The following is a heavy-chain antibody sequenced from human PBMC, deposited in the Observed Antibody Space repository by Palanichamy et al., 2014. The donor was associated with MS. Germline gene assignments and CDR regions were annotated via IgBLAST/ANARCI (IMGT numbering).Heavy chain of an antibody. D-gene: IGHD1-26*01. J-gene: IGHJ3*02. CDR3: AKVLDFGMVGAIDAFDI. CDR2: ISGSGGST. Sequence: GGGRWYSLGGPVRLSCAASGFTFSSYAMSWVRQAPGKGLEWVSAISGSGGSTYYADSVKGRFTISRDNSKNTLYLQMNSLRAEDTAVYYCAKVLDFGMVGAIDAFDIWGQGTMVTVSS. CDR1: GFTFSSYA. V-gene: IGHV3-23*01.